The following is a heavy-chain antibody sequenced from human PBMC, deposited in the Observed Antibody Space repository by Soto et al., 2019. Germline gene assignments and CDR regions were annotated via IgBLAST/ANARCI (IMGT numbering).Heavy chain of an antibody. Sequence: QVQLQESGPGLVKPSETLSLTCTVSGGSITNYYCSWFRQPPGKGLEWIVDIKYNGGSAYNLSLHRRATMSIDPSQTQFSLMLESVTATDTAVYYCARHGFGSLHGLVDVWGKGTTVIVAS. D-gene: IGHD3-10*01. CDR1: GGSITNYY. V-gene: IGHV4-59*08. CDR3: ARHGFGSLHGLVDV. J-gene: IGHJ6*04. CDR2: IKYNGGS.